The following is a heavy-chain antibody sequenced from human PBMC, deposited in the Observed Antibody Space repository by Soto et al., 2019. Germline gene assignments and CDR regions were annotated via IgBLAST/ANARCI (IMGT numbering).Heavy chain of an antibody. V-gene: IGHV4-30-2*01. CDR1: GYY. Sequence: GYYWSWIRQPPGKGLEWIGYIYHSGSTYYNPSLKSRVTISVDRSKNQFSLKLSSVTAADTAVYYCAAGGGLPRYYWGQGTLVTVSS. D-gene: IGHD5-12*01. CDR2: IYHSGST. CDR3: AAGGGLPRYY. J-gene: IGHJ4*02.